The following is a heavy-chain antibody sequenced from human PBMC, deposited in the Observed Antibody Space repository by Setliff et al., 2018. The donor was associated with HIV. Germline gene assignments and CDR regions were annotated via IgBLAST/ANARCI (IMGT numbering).Heavy chain of an antibody. J-gene: IGHJ3*02. Sequence: ASVKVSCKASGYTITTYGMNWVRQVPGQGLEWMGWIDPNTGSPTYARGFTGRFVFSWDISVGTAFLQISSLKSEDTALYFCLTGRKEFDIWGQGTMVTVSS. D-gene: IGHD1-1*01. CDR3: LTGRKEFDI. CDR1: GYTITTYG. CDR2: IDPNTGSP. V-gene: IGHV7-4-1*02.